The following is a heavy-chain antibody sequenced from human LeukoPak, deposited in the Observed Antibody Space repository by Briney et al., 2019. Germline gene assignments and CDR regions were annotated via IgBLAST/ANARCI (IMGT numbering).Heavy chain of an antibody. Sequence: PGGSLRLSCAASGFTFSSYVMHWVRQAPGKGLEWVAFIRYDGSNKYYSDSVKGRFTISRDNSKNTLYLQMNSLRPEDTAVYYCARIDRGFYSRWTAFDIWGQGTMVTVSS. V-gene: IGHV3-30*02. CDR2: IRYDGSNK. J-gene: IGHJ3*02. CDR3: ARIDRGFYSRWTAFDI. D-gene: IGHD2-15*01. CDR1: GFTFSSYV.